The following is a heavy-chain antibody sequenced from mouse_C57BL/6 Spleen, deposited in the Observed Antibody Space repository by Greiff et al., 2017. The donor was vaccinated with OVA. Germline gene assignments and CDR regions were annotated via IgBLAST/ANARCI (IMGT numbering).Heavy chain of an antibody. D-gene: IGHD2-12*01. Sequence: VQLKQSGPELVKPGASVKISCKASGYSFTGYYMNWVKQSPEKSLEWIGEINPSTGGTTYNQKFKAKATLTVDKSSSTAYMQLKSLTSEDSAVYYCARKAYYRPWYFDVWGTGTTVTVSS. J-gene: IGHJ1*03. V-gene: IGHV1-42*01. CDR2: INPSTGGT. CDR3: ARKAYYRPWYFDV. CDR1: GYSFTGYY.